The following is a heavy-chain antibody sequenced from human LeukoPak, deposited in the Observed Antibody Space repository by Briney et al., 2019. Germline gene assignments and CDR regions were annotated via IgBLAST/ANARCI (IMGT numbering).Heavy chain of an antibody. V-gene: IGHV4-38-2*02. Sequence: SETLSLTCTVSGCSISSGYYWGWIRQPPGKGLEWIGSIYHSGSTYYNPSLKSRLTISADTPKNQFSVRLSSVTAADTAVYYCVRVDNGGNYFDYWGQGTLVTVSS. CDR1: GCSISSGYY. CDR2: IYHSGST. J-gene: IGHJ4*02. D-gene: IGHD4-23*01. CDR3: VRVDNGGNYFDY.